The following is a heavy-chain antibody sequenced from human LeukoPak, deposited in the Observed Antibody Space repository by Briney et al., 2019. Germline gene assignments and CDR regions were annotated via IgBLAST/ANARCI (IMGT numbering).Heavy chain of an antibody. J-gene: IGHJ5*02. V-gene: IGHV4-34*01. D-gene: IGHD6-13*01. Sequence: SSETLSLTCAVYGGSFSGYYWSWIRQPPGKGLEWIGEINHSGSTNYNPSLKSRVTISVDTSKNQFSLKLSSVTAADTAVYYCARDPSRGVAAAGTGLSWGQGTLVTVSS. CDR3: ARDPSRGVAAAGTGLS. CDR2: INHSGST. CDR1: GGSFSGYY.